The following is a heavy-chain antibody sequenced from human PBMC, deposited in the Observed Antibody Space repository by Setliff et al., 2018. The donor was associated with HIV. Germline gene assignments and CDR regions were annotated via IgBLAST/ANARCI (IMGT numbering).Heavy chain of an antibody. CDR3: ARRCGEAFDY. CDR2: IYYSGRN. J-gene: IGHJ4*02. CDR1: GCSISSYY. Sequence: SETLSLTCTVSGCSISSYYWNWIRQPPGKGLEWIGYIYYSGRNNYKTSLKSRVTISVDMSKNQFSLRLSSVTAADTAVYYCARRCGEAFDYWGQGTLVTVSS. V-gene: IGHV4-59*08. D-gene: IGHD2-21*01.